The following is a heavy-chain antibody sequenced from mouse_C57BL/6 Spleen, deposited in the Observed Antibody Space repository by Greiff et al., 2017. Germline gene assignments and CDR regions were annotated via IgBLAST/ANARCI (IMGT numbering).Heavy chain of an antibody. J-gene: IGHJ3*01. CDR3: ARYYYGSGAWFAY. Sequence: VQLQQPGAELVKPGASVKLSCKASGYTFTSYWMQWVKQRPGQGLEWIGEIDPSDSYTNYNQKFKGKATLTVDTSSSTAYMQLSSLTSEDSAVYYCARYYYGSGAWFAYWGQGTLVTVSA. CDR1: GYTFTSYW. CDR2: IDPSDSYT. D-gene: IGHD1-1*01. V-gene: IGHV1-50*01.